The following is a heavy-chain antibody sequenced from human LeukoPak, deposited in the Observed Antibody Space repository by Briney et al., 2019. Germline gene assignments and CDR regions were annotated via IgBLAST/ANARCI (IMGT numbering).Heavy chain of an antibody. CDR1: GMSGGTINSYY. D-gene: IGHD2-15*01. V-gene: IGHV4-4*07. CDR2: IYTSGST. CDR3: ARDTPTAYCSGGSCYFDY. Sequence: SETLSLTCSVSGMSGGTINSYYWSWIRQPAGKGLEWIGRIYTSGSTNYNPSLKSRVTISLDTSKNQFSLKLSSVTAADTAVYYCARDTPTAYCSGGSCYFDYWGQGTLVTVSS. J-gene: IGHJ4*02.